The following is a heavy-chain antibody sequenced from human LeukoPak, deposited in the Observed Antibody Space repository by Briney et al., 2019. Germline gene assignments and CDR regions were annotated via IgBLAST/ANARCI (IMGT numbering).Heavy chain of an antibody. J-gene: IGHJ4*02. V-gene: IGHV3-23*01. CDR2: ISGSGGST. D-gene: IGHD3-22*01. Sequence: AGGSLRLSXAASGFTFSSYAMSWVRQAPGQGLEWVSAISGSGGSTYYADSVKGRFTISRDNSKNTLYLQMNSLRAEDTAVYYCAKYITMIVVVITGAFDYWGQGTLVTVSS. CDR1: GFTFSSYA. CDR3: AKYITMIVVVITGAFDY.